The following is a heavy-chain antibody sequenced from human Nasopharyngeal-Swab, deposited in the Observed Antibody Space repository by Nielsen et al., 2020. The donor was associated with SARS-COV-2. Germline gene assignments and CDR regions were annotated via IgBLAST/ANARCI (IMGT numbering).Heavy chain of an antibody. CDR1: GYTFTRYG. CDR3: AREPYYDSSGYYYSDAFDI. V-gene: IGHV1-18*03. CDR2: ISAYNGNT. J-gene: IGHJ3*02. D-gene: IGHD3-22*01. Sequence: VSVKVSCKASGYTFTRYGISWVRQAPGQGLEWMGWISAYNGNTNYAQKLQGRVTMTTDTSTSTAYMELRSLRSDDMAVYYCAREPYYDSSGYYYSDAFDIWGQGTMVTVSS.